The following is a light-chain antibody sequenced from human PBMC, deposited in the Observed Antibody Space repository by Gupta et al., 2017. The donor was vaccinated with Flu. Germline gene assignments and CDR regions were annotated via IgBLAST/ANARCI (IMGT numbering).Light chain of an antibody. CDR3: CSYTTISTYV. CDR2: EVS. Sequence: SITISCTGTSSDVGAYNYVSWYQHHPGKAPKLIVYEVSRRPSGVSNRFSGSKSGNTASLTISGLQAADEADYYCCSYTTISTYVFGSGTQVTVL. J-gene: IGLJ1*01. V-gene: IGLV2-14*01. CDR1: SSDVGAYNY.